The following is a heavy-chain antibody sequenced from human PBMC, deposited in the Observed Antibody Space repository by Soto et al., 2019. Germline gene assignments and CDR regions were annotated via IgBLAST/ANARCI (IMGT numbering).Heavy chain of an antibody. V-gene: IGHV3-23*01. CDR3: AKDNMGYGDYYYYYMDV. CDR2: ISGSGGST. D-gene: IGHD4-17*01. J-gene: IGHJ6*03. CDR1: GFTFSSYA. Sequence: GGSLRLSCAASGFTFSSYAMSWVRQAPGKGLEWVSAISGSGGSTYYADSVKGRFTISRDNSKNTLYLQMNSLRAEDTAVYYCAKDNMGYGDYYYYYMDVWGKGTTVTVSS.